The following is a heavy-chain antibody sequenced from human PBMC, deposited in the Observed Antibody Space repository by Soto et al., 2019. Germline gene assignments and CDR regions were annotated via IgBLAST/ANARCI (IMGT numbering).Heavy chain of an antibody. CDR2: TIPIFGTA. J-gene: IGHJ1*01. CDR1: GGTFSSYA. CDR3: ARFGSGSPRGGGYFQH. V-gene: IGHV1-69*12. D-gene: IGHD1-26*01. Sequence: QVQLVQSGAEVKKPGSSVKVSCKASGGTFSSYAISWVRQAPGQGLEWMGATIPIFGTANYAQKFQGRVTDTADESTSPAYNELSSLRSEETVVYDCARFGSGSPRGGGYFQHWGQGTLVTVFS.